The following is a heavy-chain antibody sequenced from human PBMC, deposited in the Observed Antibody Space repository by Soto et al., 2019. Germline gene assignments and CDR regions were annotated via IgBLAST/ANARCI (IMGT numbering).Heavy chain of an antibody. V-gene: IGHV4-59*01. CDR3: ARNLAARPYYYGMDV. CDR2: IYYSGST. D-gene: IGHD6-6*01. J-gene: IGHJ6*02. Sequence: KTSETLSLTCTVSGGSISSYYWSWIRQPPGKGLEWIGYIYYSGSTNYNPSLKSRVTISVDTSKNQFSLKLSSVTAADTAVYYCARNLAARPYYYGMDVWGQGTTVTVSS. CDR1: GGSISSYY.